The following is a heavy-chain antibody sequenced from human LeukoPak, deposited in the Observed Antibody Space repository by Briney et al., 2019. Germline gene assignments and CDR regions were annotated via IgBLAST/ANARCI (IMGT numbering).Heavy chain of an antibody. CDR1: GYTFTGYY. Sequence: EASVKVSCKASGYTFTGYYMHWVRQAPGQGLEWMGWINPNSGGPNYAQKFQGRVTMTRDTSITTAYMELSRLRSDDTAVYYCARSMNGAIAPDAEDTFDIWGQGTMVTVSS. CDR3: ARSMNGAIAPDAEDTFDI. CDR2: INPNSGGP. V-gene: IGHV1-2*02. J-gene: IGHJ3*02. D-gene: IGHD1-26*01.